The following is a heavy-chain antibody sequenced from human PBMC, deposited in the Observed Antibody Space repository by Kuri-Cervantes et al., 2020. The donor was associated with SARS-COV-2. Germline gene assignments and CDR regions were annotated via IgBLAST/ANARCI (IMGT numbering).Heavy chain of an antibody. Sequence: SGPTLVKPTQTLTLTCTFSGFSLSTSGVGVGWIRQPPGKALEWLALIYWNGDKRYSPSLKSRLTITKDTSKNQVVLTMTNMDPVDTATYYCAHTYYDFWSGYYTASFDIWGQGSTVTVSS. CDR3: AHTYYDFWSGYYTASFDI. CDR2: IYWNGDK. CDR1: GFSLSTSGVG. D-gene: IGHD3-3*01. V-gene: IGHV2-5*01. J-gene: IGHJ3*02.